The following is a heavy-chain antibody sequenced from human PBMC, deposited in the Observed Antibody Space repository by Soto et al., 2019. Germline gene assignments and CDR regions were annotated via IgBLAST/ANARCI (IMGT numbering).Heavy chain of an antibody. CDR2: IFYSGST. V-gene: IGHV4-39*01. D-gene: IGHD2-21*02. J-gene: IGHJ6*02. CDR1: GGSISSSSSY. Sequence: SETLSLTCTVSGGSISSSSSYWGWIRQPPGKRLEWIGSIFYSGSTYYNPSLKSRVTISVDTSKNHFSLRLNSVTAADTAVYYCARQFCGGDCYSPSLLYYYGFDVWGQGTTVTVSS. CDR3: ARQFCGGDCYSPSLLYYYGFDV.